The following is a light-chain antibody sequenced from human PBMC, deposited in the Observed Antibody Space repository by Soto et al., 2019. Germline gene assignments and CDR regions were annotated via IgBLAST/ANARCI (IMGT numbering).Light chain of an antibody. V-gene: IGLV1-44*01. J-gene: IGLJ2*01. CDR2: SNN. Sequence: QSVLTQPPSASGTPGQRVTISCSGSSSNIGSNTVNWYQQLPGTAPKLLIYSNNQWPSGVPDRFSGSKSGTSASLAISGLQSEDEADYYCAAWDDSLNGPGFGGGTKLTVL. CDR3: AAWDDSLNGPG. CDR1: SSNIGSNT.